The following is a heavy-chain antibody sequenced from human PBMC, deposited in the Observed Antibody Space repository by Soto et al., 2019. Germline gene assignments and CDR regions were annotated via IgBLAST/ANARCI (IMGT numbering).Heavy chain of an antibody. V-gene: IGHV4-30-4*01. J-gene: IGHJ3*02. D-gene: IGHD3-16*01. CDR2: IHYSETI. CDR3: ARAHRYDDYPDI. Sequence: QVQLQESGPGLVKASQTLSLTCTVSGASVNSGDYYWSWVRQPPGRGLEWIGYIHYSETIYYNPALKSRVHIIGETFKNQFSLEVSSVTAADTAVYYCARAHRYDDYPDIWGQGTTVTVSS. CDR1: GASVNSGDYY.